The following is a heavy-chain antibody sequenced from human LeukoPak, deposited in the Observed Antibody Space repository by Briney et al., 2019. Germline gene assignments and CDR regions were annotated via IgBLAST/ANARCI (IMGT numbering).Heavy chain of an antibody. J-gene: IGHJ4*02. CDR3: AKDKLLWFGELKLFDY. CDR2: ISYDGSDK. D-gene: IGHD3-10*01. V-gene: IGHV3-30*18. Sequence: GGSLRLSCAASRFTFSNYVMHWVRQAPGKGLEWVAVISYDGSDKYYADSVKGRFTISRDNSKNTLYLQMNSLRAEDTAVYYCAKDKLLWFGELKLFDYWGQGTLVTVSS. CDR1: RFTFSNYV.